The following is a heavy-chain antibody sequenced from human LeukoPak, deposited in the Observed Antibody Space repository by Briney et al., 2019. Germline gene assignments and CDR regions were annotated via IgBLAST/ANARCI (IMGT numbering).Heavy chain of an antibody. CDR1: GGSISSYY. J-gene: IGHJ4*02. Sequence: PSETLSLTCTVSGGSISSYYWSWIRQPPGKGLEWIGYIYYSGSTNYNPSLKSRVTISVDTSKNQFSLKLSSVTAADTAVYYCARDSPDYYDSSGYYHFDYWGQGILVTVSS. D-gene: IGHD3-22*01. CDR3: ARDSPDYYDSSGYYHFDY. CDR2: IYYSGST. V-gene: IGHV4-59*01.